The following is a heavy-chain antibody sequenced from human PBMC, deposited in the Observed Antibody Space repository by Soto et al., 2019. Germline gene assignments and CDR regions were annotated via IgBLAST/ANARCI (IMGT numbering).Heavy chain of an antibody. CDR1: GYSFTDRW. CDR2: IDPSDSYT. CDR3: ARAGIHGNDYGLDV. V-gene: IGHV5-10-1*03. D-gene: IGHD1-1*01. J-gene: IGHJ6*02. Sequence: EVQLVQSGAEVKKPGESLRISCKGSGYSFTDRWINWVRQMPGKGLEWMGSIDPSDSYTRYNPSFQGHVTFSIDKSISTAYLQWTRLKASDTAMYDCARAGIHGNDYGLDVWGPGTTVTVSS.